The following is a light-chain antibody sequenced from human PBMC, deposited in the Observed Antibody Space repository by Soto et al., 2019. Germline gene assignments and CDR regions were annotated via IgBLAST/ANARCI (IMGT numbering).Light chain of an antibody. J-gene: IGKJ2*01. V-gene: IGKV3-20*01. CDR2: AVS. CDR3: QQYGSLPYT. Sequence: EIVLTQSPGNLSLSPGERATLSCRASQTVSSSCLAWYQQKPGQAPRLLISAVSSRLTGIPDRFSGSGSGTDFTLTISRPEPEDFAVYHCQQYGSLPYTFGQGTKLEIK. CDR1: QTVSSSC.